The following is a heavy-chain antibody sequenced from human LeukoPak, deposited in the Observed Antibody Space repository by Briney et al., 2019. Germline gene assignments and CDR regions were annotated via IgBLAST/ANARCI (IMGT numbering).Heavy chain of an antibody. J-gene: IGHJ4*02. V-gene: IGHV3-23*01. D-gene: IGHD3-10*01. CDR1: GFTFSSYA. CDR2: ISGSGGST. CDR3: AKESDYYGSGSYLDY. Sequence: GGSLRPSCAASGFTFSSYAMSWVRQAPGKGLEWVSAISGSGGSTYYADSVKGRFTISRDNSKNTLYLQMNSLRAEDTAAYYCAKESDYYGSGSYLDYWGQGTLVTVSS.